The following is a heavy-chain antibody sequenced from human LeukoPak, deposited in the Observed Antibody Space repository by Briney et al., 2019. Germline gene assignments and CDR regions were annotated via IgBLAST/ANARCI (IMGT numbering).Heavy chain of an antibody. CDR2: ISGIGDTT. D-gene: IGHD5-18*01. J-gene: IGHJ4*02. CDR3: AGSNTANRNPNFDS. CDR1: GFSYSAYG. Sequence: GGSLRLSCAASGFSYSAYGMSWVRQAPGKGLEWVSTISGIGDTTYYADSVKGRFTISRDNSRDTLSLQMNGLRAEDTAVYYCAGSNTANRNPNFDSWGQGTLVTVSS. V-gene: IGHV3-23*01.